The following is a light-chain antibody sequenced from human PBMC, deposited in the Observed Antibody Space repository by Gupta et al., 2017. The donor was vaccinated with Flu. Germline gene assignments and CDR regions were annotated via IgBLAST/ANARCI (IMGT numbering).Light chain of an antibody. CDR2: DVS. Sequence: SALPHPRSLSGYPGQSVTICCPRTSSDVGGYNYVSWYQQHPGKAPKLMIYDVSQRPSGVPDRFSGSKSGNTASLTISGLQAEDEADYYGCSYAGSYSVVFGGGTKRTVL. CDR1: SSDVGGYNY. J-gene: IGLJ2*01. CDR3: CSYAGSYSVV. V-gene: IGLV2-11*01.